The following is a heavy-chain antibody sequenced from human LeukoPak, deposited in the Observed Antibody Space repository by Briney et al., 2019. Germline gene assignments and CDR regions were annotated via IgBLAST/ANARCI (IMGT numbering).Heavy chain of an antibody. V-gene: IGHV3-48*03. CDR2: ISSSGDTM. J-gene: IGHJ5*02. Sequence: GGSLRLSCAASGFTFSSYEMNWVRQAPGKGLEWVSYISSSGDTMYYADSVGGRFTISRDNAKNSLYLQMNSLRAEDTAVYYCARDFLGGSGTFDPWGQGTLVTVSS. CDR1: GFTFSSYE. D-gene: IGHD3-10*01. CDR3: ARDFLGGSGTFDP.